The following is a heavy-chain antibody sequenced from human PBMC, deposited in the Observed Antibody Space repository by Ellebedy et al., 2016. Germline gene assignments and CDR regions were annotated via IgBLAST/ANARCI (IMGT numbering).Heavy chain of an antibody. CDR1: GITFSSYC. J-gene: IGHJ4*02. Sequence: GGSLRLSCAASGITFSSYCMHCVRQAPGRGLVWVSRINSDGSSTSYADSVKGRFTISRDNAKNTLFLQMNSLRAEDTAVYYCVSSSPTSDYWGQGTLVTVSS. D-gene: IGHD1/OR15-1a*01. CDR2: INSDGSST. CDR3: VSSSPTSDY. V-gene: IGHV3-74*01.